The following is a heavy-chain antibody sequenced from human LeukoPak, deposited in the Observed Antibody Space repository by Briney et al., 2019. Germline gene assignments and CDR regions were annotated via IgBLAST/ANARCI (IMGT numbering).Heavy chain of an antibody. Sequence: GGSLRLSCAASGFTFSSYAMSWVRQAPGKGLVWVSRINTDGSSTSYADSVKGRFTISRDNAKNTLYLQMNSLRAEDTAVYYCARDRYLQWFGELSYYYYYMDVWGKGTTVTVSS. CDR3: ARDRYLQWFGELSYYYYYMDV. V-gene: IGHV3-74*01. J-gene: IGHJ6*03. CDR2: INTDGSST. D-gene: IGHD3-10*01. CDR1: GFTFSSYA.